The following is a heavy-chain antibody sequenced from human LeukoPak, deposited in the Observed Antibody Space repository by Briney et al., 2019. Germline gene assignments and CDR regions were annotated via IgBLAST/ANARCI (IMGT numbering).Heavy chain of an antibody. CDR3: AREGYYDSSGYYYFDY. CDR1: GYTFTNYY. Sequence: ASVKVSCKASGYTFTNYYMHWVRQAPGQGLEWMGWISAYNGNTNYAQKLQGRVTMTTDTSTSTAYMELRSLRSDDTAVYYCAREGYYDSSGYYYFDYWGQGTLVTVSS. CDR2: ISAYNGNT. J-gene: IGHJ4*02. D-gene: IGHD3-22*01. V-gene: IGHV1-18*04.